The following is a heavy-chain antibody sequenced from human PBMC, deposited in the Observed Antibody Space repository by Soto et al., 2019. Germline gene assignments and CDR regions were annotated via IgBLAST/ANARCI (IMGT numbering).Heavy chain of an antibody. Sequence: EVQLVESGGDLVQPGGSLRLSCAGSGFTLSNYWMSWVRQAPGKGPEWVANIKQDGSQIYYVDFVKGRFTISRDNAKNSLYLQIDSLRAEDTAVYYCARVPGITIFGVYYYFMDVWGKGTALTVSS. D-gene: IGHD3-3*01. V-gene: IGHV3-7*01. J-gene: IGHJ6*03. CDR3: ARVPGITIFGVYYYFMDV. CDR1: GFTLSNYW. CDR2: IKQDGSQI.